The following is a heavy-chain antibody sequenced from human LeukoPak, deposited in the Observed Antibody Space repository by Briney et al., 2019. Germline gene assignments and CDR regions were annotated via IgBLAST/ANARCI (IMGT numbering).Heavy chain of an antibody. Sequence: GGSLRLSCAASGFTFSSYGMHWVRQAPGKGLEWVAVIWYDGSNKYYADSVKGRFTISRDNSKNTLYLQMNSLRAEDTAVYYCARARDDSGGYYLDYWGQGTLVTVSS. J-gene: IGHJ4*02. CDR1: GFTFSSYG. CDR2: IWYDGSNK. V-gene: IGHV3-33*01. CDR3: ARARDDSGGYYLDY. D-gene: IGHD3-22*01.